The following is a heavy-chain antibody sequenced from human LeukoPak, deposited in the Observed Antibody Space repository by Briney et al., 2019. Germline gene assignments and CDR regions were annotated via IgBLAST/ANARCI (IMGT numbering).Heavy chain of an antibody. CDR3: ARGWYMVYFQH. D-gene: IGHD2-8*02. Sequence: PGGSLRLSCAASGFTFSSYSMNWVRQAPGKGLEWVSSISSSSSYIYYADSVKGRFTISRDNSKNTLYLQMNSLRAEDTALYYCARGWYMVYFQHWGQGTLVTVSS. CDR1: GFTFSSYS. CDR2: ISSSSSYI. V-gene: IGHV3-21*04. J-gene: IGHJ1*01.